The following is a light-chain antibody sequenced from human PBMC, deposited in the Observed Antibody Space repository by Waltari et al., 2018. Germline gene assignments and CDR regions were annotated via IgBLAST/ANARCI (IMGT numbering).Light chain of an antibody. CDR2: RNN. Sequence: QSVLTQPPSASGTPGPRVTISCSGSSSNIGSTYVSWYQQLPGTAPKLLIYRNNQRPSGVPDRFSGSKSGTSASLAISGLRSEDEADYYCAAWDDSLSGVFGGGTKLTVL. J-gene: IGLJ3*02. V-gene: IGLV1-47*01. CDR1: SSNIGSTY. CDR3: AAWDDSLSGV.